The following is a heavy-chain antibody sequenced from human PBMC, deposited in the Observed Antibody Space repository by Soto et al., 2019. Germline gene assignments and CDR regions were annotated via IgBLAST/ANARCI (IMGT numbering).Heavy chain of an antibody. CDR1: GGSFSGYY. J-gene: IGHJ5*02. Sequence: SETLSLTCAVYGGSFSGYYWSWIRQPPGKGLEWIGEINHSGSTNYNPSIKSRVTISVDTSKNQFSLKLSSVTAADTAVYYCLSPDYYGSGSYYNDWFDPWGQGTLVTVSS. V-gene: IGHV4-34*01. CDR3: LSPDYYGSGSYYNDWFDP. D-gene: IGHD3-10*01. CDR2: INHSGST.